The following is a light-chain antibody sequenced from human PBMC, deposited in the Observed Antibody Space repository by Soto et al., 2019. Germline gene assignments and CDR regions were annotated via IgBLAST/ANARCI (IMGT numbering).Light chain of an antibody. CDR3: QFYDCWPTAT. V-gene: IGKV3-15*01. Sequence: EIVMTQSPATLSVSPGERATLSCRASQSVSSNLVWYQQKPGQAPRLLIYRASTRATGTPARFSGSGSGTEFTLTISSLQSEDFAVYYCQFYDCWPTATFGQGTRLEIK. J-gene: IGKJ5*01. CDR2: RAS. CDR1: QSVSSN.